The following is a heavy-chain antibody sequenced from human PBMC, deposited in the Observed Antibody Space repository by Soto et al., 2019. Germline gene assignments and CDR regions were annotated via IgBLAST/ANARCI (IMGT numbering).Heavy chain of an antibody. V-gene: IGHV3-30*18. J-gene: IGHJ6*02. CDR2: ISYDGSNK. CDR3: AKDLVTMVRGVINPYYYYGMDV. CDR1: GFTFSSYG. Sequence: GGSLRLSCAASGFTFSSYGMHWVRQAPGKGLEWVAVISYDGSNKYYADSVKGRFTISRDNSKNTLYLQMNSLRAEDTAVYYCAKDLVTMVRGVINPYYYYGMDVWGQGTTVTVSS. D-gene: IGHD3-10*01.